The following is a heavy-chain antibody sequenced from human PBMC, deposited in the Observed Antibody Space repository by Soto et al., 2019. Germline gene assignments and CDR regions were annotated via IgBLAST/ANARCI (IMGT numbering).Heavy chain of an antibody. CDR1: GYTFTSYG. V-gene: IGHV1-18*01. Sequence: GASVKVSCKASGYTFTSYGISWVRQAPGQGLEWMGWISAYNGNTNYAQKLQGRVTMTTDTSTSTAYMELRSLRSDDTAVYYCARDGPGSLYHYYVRAVWGQGTTVTVSS. CDR2: ISAYNGNT. J-gene: IGHJ6*02. D-gene: IGHD3-10*01. CDR3: ARDGPGSLYHYYVRAV.